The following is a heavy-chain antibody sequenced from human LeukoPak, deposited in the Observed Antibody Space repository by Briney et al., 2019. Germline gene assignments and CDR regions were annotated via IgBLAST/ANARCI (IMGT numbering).Heavy chain of an antibody. V-gene: IGHV4-59*01. Sequence: SGTLSLTCAVSGGSISSYYWSWIRQPPGKGLEWIGYIYYSGSTNYNPSLKSRVTISVVTSKNQFSLKLSSVTAADTAVYYCARARYSSAPFDYWGQGTLITVSS. J-gene: IGHJ4*02. D-gene: IGHD6-25*01. CDR3: ARARYSSAPFDY. CDR2: IYYSGST. CDR1: GGSISSYY.